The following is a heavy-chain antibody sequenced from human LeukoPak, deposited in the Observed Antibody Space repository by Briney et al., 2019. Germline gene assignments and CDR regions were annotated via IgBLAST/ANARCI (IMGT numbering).Heavy chain of an antibody. Sequence: GRSLRLSCAASGFTFRTYTMNWVRQAPGKGLEWVSSISSGSSYIYYADSVKGRFTISRDNAKNSLFLQMDSLRAEDTAVYYCARDYGGYDSSVYWGQGSLVTVSS. V-gene: IGHV3-21*01. J-gene: IGHJ4*02. CDR2: ISSGSSYI. CDR3: ARDYGGYDSSVY. D-gene: IGHD5-12*01. CDR1: GFTFRTYT.